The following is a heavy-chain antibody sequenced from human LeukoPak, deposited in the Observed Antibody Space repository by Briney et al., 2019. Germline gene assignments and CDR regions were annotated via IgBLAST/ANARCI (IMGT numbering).Heavy chain of an antibody. Sequence: PGGSLRLSCAASGFIFSSYGMHWVRQAPGKGLEWVSSIRSSTTYVYYADSVKGRFTISRDNAKNSLYLQMNSLRAEDTAVYYCARDSLTMIVGRQKRGLDYWGQGTLVTVSS. V-gene: IGHV3-21*01. CDR1: GFIFSSYG. CDR2: IRSSTTYV. CDR3: ARDSLTMIVGRQKRGLDY. J-gene: IGHJ4*02. D-gene: IGHD3-22*01.